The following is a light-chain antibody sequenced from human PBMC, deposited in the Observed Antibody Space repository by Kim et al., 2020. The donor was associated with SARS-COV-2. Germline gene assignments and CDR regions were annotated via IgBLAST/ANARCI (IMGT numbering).Light chain of an antibody. CDR3: QAWDSTTAV. CDR1: KLGDKY. V-gene: IGLV3-1*01. Sequence: SYELTQPPSVSVSPGQTASITCSGDKLGDKYACWYQQKPGQSPVLVIYQDDKRPSGIPERFSGSNSGNTATLTISGTQPMDEADYYCQAWDSTTAVFGTGTKVTVL. CDR2: QDD. J-gene: IGLJ1*01.